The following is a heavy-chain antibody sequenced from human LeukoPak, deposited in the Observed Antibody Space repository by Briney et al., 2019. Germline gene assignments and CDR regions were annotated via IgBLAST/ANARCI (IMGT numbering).Heavy chain of an antibody. CDR3: AKDANYYGSGSHYSPNFDY. J-gene: IGHJ4*02. CDR2: ISGSGGST. V-gene: IGHV3-23*01. Sequence: GGSLRLSCAASGFTFSSYAMSWVRQAPGKGLEWVSAISGSGGSTYYADSVKGRFTISRDNSKNTLYLQMNSLRAEDTAVYYCAKDANYYGSGSHYSPNFDYWGQGTLVTVSS. CDR1: GFTFSSYA. D-gene: IGHD3-10*01.